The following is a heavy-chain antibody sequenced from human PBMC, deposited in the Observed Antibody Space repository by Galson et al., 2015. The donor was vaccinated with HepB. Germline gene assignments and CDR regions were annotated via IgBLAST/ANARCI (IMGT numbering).Heavy chain of an antibody. J-gene: IGHJ4*02. Sequence: SLRLSCAASGFTFSDHSMDWVRQAPGKGLEWVGRIRDKTNNYNTDYAASVKGRFTISRDDSKNSLYLQMNSLKTEDTAVYYCARAHCSGDCYMVGVWGQGTLVIVSS. CDR1: GFTFSDHS. CDR2: IRDKTNNYNT. D-gene: IGHD2-21*02. CDR3: ARAHCSGDCYMVGV. V-gene: IGHV3-72*01.